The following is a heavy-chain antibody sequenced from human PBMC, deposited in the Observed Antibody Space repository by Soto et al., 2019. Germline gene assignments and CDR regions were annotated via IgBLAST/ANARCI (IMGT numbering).Heavy chain of an antibody. V-gene: IGHV4-31*03. Sequence: PSETLSLTCTVSGGSISSGGYYWSWIRQHPGKGLEWIGYIYYSGSTYYNPSLKSRVTISVDTSKNQFSLKLSSVTAADTAVYYCARGDLYDILTGYYFDYWGQGTLVTVSS. CDR1: GGSISSGGYY. CDR3: ARGDLYDILTGYYFDY. J-gene: IGHJ4*02. CDR2: IYYSGST. D-gene: IGHD3-9*01.